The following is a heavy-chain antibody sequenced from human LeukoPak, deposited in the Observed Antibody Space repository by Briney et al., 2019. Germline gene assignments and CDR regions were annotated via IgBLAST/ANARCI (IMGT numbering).Heavy chain of an antibody. V-gene: IGHV4-39*07. D-gene: IGHD2-21*01. CDR2: ILFRGAT. CDR1: GDSIRSYSYY. Sequence: SGTLSLTCTVSGDSIRSYSYYWAWIRQSPGKGLEWIGSILFRGATYYNPSLKPRIIMSVDTSQNRFSLKLTSVTAADSAVYFCARESGDTRTVNSFDFWGRGTLITVSS. CDR3: ARESGDTRTVNSFDF. J-gene: IGHJ4*01.